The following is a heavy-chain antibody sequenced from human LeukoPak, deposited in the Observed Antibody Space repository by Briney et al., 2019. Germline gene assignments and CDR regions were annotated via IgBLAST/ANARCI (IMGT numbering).Heavy chain of an antibody. D-gene: IGHD3-16*02. V-gene: IGHV4-4*07. Sequence: LSETLSLTCTVSGGSISSYYWSWIRQPAGKGLEWIGRIYTSGSTNYNPSLKSRVTMSVDTSKNQFSLKLSSVTAADTAVYYCARDFFGKFSLSPPPSVHGMDVWGQGTTVTVSS. CDR3: ARDFFGKFSLSPPPSVHGMDV. CDR2: IYTSGST. CDR1: GGSISSYY. J-gene: IGHJ6*02.